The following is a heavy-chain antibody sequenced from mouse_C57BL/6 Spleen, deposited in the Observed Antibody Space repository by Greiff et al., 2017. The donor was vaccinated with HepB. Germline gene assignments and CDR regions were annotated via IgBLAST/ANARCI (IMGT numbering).Heavy chain of an antibody. Sequence: VQLVESGPGLVQPSQSLSITCTVSGFSLTSYGVHWVRQSPGKGLEWLGVIWSGGSTDYNAAFISRLSISKDNSKSQVFFKMNSLQADDTAIYYCARSTTVVADYYAMDYWGQGTSVTVSS. D-gene: IGHD1-1*01. V-gene: IGHV2-2*01. J-gene: IGHJ4*01. CDR2: IWSGGST. CDR3: ARSTTVVADYYAMDY. CDR1: GFSLTSYG.